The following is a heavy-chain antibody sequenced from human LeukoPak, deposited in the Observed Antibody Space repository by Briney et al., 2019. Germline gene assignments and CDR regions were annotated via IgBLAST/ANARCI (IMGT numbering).Heavy chain of an antibody. Sequence: PSETLSLTCTVPGDSISSYFWSWIRQPPGKGLEWIGYMHNGVHTNYNPSLKSRVTMSVDTSKNQFSLKLSSVTAADTAMYYCAREGRQDYVYFDHWGQGSLVTVSS. CDR2: MHNGVHT. J-gene: IGHJ4*02. V-gene: IGHV4-59*01. CDR3: AREGRQDYVYFDH. D-gene: IGHD4-17*01. CDR1: GDSISSYF.